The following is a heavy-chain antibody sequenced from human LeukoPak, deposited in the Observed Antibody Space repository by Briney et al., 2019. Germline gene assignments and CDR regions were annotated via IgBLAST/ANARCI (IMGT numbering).Heavy chain of an antibody. D-gene: IGHD3-22*01. CDR1: GLCFSSFS. CDR2: ITPTTSYI. Sequence: KPGGSLRLSCAASGLCFSSFSFNWLRQAPGKGLEWVSSITPTTSYIYYADSVRGRFTISRENAKNSLYLQMNSLRAEDTAVYYCARLRRTSDSSGYYYYYDYWGQGTLVTVSS. CDR3: ARLRRTSDSSGYYYYYDY. V-gene: IGHV3-21*01. J-gene: IGHJ4*02.